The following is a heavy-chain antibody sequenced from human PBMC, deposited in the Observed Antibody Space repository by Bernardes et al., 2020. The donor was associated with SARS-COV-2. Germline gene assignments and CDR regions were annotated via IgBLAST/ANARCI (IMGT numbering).Heavy chain of an antibody. CDR1: GFALNSSGVG. D-gene: IGHD2-15*01. V-gene: IGHV2-5*02. Sequence: SGTTLLKPTETLTLTCTFSGFALNSSGVGVGWIRQPPGKALEWLTVIYWDDYKRSSPSLKRRLTITKDTSENQVVFTMTKMDPVDTATYFCARQAAAPYHFDYWGQGKMVTVSS. CDR2: IYWDDYK. J-gene: IGHJ4*02. CDR3: ARQAAAPYHFDY.